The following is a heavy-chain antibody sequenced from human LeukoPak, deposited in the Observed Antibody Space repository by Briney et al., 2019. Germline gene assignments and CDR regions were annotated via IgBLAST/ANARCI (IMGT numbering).Heavy chain of an antibody. CDR2: ISSSSSTI. CDR3: ARGRTLEYSSSYFDY. V-gene: IGHV3-48*04. J-gene: IGHJ4*02. CDR1: GFTFSSYS. Sequence: PGGSLRLSCAASGFTFSSYSMNWVRQAPGKGLEWVSYISSSSSTIYYADSVKGRFTISRDNAKNSLYLQMNSLRAEDTAVYYCARGRTLEYSSSYFDYWGQGTLVTVSS. D-gene: IGHD6-6*01.